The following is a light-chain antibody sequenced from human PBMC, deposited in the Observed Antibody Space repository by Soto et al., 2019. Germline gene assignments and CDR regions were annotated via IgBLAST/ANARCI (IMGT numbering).Light chain of an antibody. J-gene: IGLJ1*01. CDR1: SSDVGGYNH. CDR2: EVS. V-gene: IGLV2-14*01. Sequence: QSALTQPASVSGSPGQSITISCTGTSSDVGGYNHVSWYQQHPGKAPKLMIYEVSNRPSGVSNRFSGSKSGNTASLTISGLQAEDEADYYCSSYTSSSTLLVFGTGTKLTVL. CDR3: SSYTSSSTLLV.